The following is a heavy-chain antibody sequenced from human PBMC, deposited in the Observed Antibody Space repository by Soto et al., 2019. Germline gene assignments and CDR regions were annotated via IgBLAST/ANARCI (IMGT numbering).Heavy chain of an antibody. D-gene: IGHD3-3*01. Sequence: ESGPTLVNPTQTLTLTCTFSGFSLSSSGGGVGWIRQPPGKALEWLALIYWDGDKRYSPSLKNRLTITKDTSKNQVVLTMTNMDPVDTATYYCAHRPNDFWSGSEGYFFDYWGQGTLVTVSS. CDR1: GFSLSSSGGG. J-gene: IGHJ4*02. V-gene: IGHV2-5*02. CDR2: IYWDGDK. CDR3: AHRPNDFWSGSEGYFFDY.